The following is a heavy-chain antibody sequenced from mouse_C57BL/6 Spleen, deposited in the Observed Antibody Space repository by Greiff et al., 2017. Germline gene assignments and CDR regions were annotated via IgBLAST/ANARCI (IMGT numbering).Heavy chain of an antibody. CDR3: AIPVYYGYDGDYAMDY. CDR2: ISYSGSP. V-gene: IGHV3-8*01. D-gene: IGHD2-2*01. J-gene: IGHJ4*01. Sequence: VQLKQSGPGLAKPSQTLSLTCSVTGYSITSDYWNWIRKFPGNKLEYMGYISYSGSPYYNPSLKSRISITRDTSKNQYYLQLNSETTEDTATYYCAIPVYYGYDGDYAMDYWGQGTSVTVSS. CDR1: GYSITSDY.